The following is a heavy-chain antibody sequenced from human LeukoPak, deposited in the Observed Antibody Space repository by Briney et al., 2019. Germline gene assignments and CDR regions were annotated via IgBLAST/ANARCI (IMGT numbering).Heavy chain of an antibody. J-gene: IGHJ4*02. D-gene: IGHD3-22*01. CDR1: GFTFSSYA. CDR3: AIVNPYYDGRGYWVQ. Sequence: PGGSLRLSCAASGFTFSSYAMSWVRQAPGKGLEWVSGISISGGSTSYADSVKGRFTISRDNPRNTLYMETNSLRAEDTALYYCAIVNPYYDGRGYWVQWGQGTLVTVSS. V-gene: IGHV3-23*01. CDR2: ISISGGST.